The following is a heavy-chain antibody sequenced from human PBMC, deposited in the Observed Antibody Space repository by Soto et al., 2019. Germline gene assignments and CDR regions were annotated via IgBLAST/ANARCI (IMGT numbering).Heavy chain of an antibody. CDR2: IYYRGST. Sequence: PSETLSLTCTVSGGSISSYYWSWIRQPPGKGLEWVGYIYYRGSTNYHPSLKSRVTTSVDTSKNQFSLKLSSVTASDTAAYYCARRKEFWRGYFLDYWGQGILVILTS. CDR3: ARRKEFWRGYFLDY. J-gene: IGHJ4*02. V-gene: IGHV4-59*01. D-gene: IGHD3-3*01. CDR1: GGSISSYY.